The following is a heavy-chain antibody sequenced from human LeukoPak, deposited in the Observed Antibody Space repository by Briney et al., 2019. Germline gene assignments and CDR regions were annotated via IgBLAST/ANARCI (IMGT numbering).Heavy chain of an antibody. V-gene: IGHV7-4-1*02. CDR3: ARGYSRDGYNFPYFDY. D-gene: IGHD5-24*01. CDR2: INTNTGNP. Sequence: ASVKVSCKASGYTFTNYSMNWVRQAPGQGLEWMGWINTNTGNPTYAQGFTGRFVFSLDTSVSTAYLQISSLKAEDTAVYYCARGYSRDGYNFPYFDYWGQGTLVTVSS. J-gene: IGHJ4*02. CDR1: GYTFTNYS.